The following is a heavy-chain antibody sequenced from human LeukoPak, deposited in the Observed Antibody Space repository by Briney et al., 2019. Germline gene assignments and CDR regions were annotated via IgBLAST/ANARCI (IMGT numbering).Heavy chain of an antibody. Sequence: FMHWVQLTPGARVEWMGWINPNSGGTNYAQKFQGRVTMTRDTSISTAYMELSRLRSDDTAVYYCARTYYYSMDVWGQGTTVTVSS. V-gene: IGHV1-2*02. CDR1: F. J-gene: IGHJ6*01. CDR3: ARTYYYSMDV. CDR2: INPNSGGT.